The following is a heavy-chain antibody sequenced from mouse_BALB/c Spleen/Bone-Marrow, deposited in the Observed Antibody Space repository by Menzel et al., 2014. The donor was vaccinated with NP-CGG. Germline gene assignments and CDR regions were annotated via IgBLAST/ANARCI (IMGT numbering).Heavy chain of an antibody. CDR2: IDPANGNT. J-gene: IGHJ2*01. CDR1: SFNIKDTY. CDR3: ARSYGSSPFDY. V-gene: IGHV14-3*02. Sequence: EVQLVESGAELVKPGASVKLSCTASSFNIKDTYMHWVKQRPEQGLEWIGRIDPANGNTKYDPKFQGKATITADTSSNTAYLQLSSLTSEDTAVYYCARSYGSSPFDYWGQGTTLTVSS. D-gene: IGHD1-1*01.